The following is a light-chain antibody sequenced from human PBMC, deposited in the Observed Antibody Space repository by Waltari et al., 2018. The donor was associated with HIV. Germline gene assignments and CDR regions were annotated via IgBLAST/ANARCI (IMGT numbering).Light chain of an antibody. Sequence: SVLTHPPSVSGAPGQRVTISCTGSSSNIGACYDEHWYQQLPGTAPKLRISGTPNRPSGVPDRVSGSKSATSASMAIAGLHAKDEADYYCQLYDSSPNWVFCGGTKLTVL. V-gene: IGLV1-40*01. J-gene: IGLJ3*02. CDR2: GTP. CDR1: SSNIGACYD. CDR3: QLYDSSPNWV.